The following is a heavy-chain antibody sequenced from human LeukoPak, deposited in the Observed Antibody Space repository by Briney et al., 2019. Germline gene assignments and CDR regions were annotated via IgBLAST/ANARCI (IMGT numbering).Heavy chain of an antibody. CDR2: ISYDGSNK. D-gene: IGHD6-19*01. CDR3: AKDARSGWPLY. CDR1: GFTFSSYG. J-gene: IGHJ4*02. Sequence: GGSLRLSCAASGFTFSSYGMHWVRQAPGKGLVWVAVISYDGSNKYYADSVKGRFTISRDNSKNTLYLQMNSLRAEDTAVYYCAKDARSGWPLYWGQGTLVTVSS. V-gene: IGHV3-30*18.